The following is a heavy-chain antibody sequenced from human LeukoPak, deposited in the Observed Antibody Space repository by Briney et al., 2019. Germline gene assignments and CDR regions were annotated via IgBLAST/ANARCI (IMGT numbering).Heavy chain of an antibody. J-gene: IGHJ4*02. CDR2: ISYDGSNK. CDR1: GFTFSSYA. V-gene: IGHV3-30-3*01. CDR3: ARESYYYGSGSYLFDY. Sequence: NPGRSLRLSCAASGFTFSSYAMHWVRQAPGKGLEWVAVISYDGSNKYYADSVKGRFTISRDNSKNTLYLQMNSLRAEDTAVYYCARESYYYGSGSYLFDYWGQETLVTVSS. D-gene: IGHD3-10*01.